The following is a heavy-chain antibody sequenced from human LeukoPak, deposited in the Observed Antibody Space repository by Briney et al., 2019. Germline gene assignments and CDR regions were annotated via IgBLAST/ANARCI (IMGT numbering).Heavy chain of an antibody. D-gene: IGHD6-13*01. CDR1: GFTFSNYW. CDR3: ARQCSSSWPYYFDY. CDR2: IKQDGSEK. V-gene: IGHV3-7*01. J-gene: IGHJ4*02. Sequence: GGSLRLSCAASGFTFSNYWMSWVRQAPGKGLEWVANIKQDGSEKYYVDSVRGRFTISRDNANNSLYLQMNSLRAEDTAVYYCARQCSSSWPYYFDYWGQGTPVTVSP.